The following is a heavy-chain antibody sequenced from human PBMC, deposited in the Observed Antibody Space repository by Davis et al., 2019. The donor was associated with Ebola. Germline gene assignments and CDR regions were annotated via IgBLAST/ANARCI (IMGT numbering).Heavy chain of an antibody. CDR2: VYWDDDK. CDR1: GFSLNTYGVG. D-gene: IGHD4-17*01. J-gene: IGHJ6*03. V-gene: IGHV2-5*02. Sequence: SGPTLVKPTQTLILTCTFSGFSLNTYGVGVGWIRQPARKAPEWLALVYWDDDKRYSPSLHSRLTITKDTSKNQVVLTMTNMDPVDTATYYCARTHYGDSYYYYMDVWGKGTTVTVSS. CDR3: ARTHYGDSYYYYMDV.